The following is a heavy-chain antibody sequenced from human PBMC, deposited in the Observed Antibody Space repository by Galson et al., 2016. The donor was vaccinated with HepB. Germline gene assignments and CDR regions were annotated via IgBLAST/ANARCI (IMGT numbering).Heavy chain of an antibody. CDR1: GYTFTNYA. D-gene: IGHD3-10*02. CDR3: ARDHPLLCSVVNQFDSNWFDP. V-gene: IGHV1-3*04. Sequence: SVKVSCKASGYTFTNYAIHWVRQAPGQGLEWMGWVNTDNDNTEYSQKFQGRVTITRDTSASTAYMELSSLRSEDTALYYCARDHPLLCSVVNQFDSNWFDPWGQGTLVTVSS. CDR2: VNTDNDNT. J-gene: IGHJ5*02.